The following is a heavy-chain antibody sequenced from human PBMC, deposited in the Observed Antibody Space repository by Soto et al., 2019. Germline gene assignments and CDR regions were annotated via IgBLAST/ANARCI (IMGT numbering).Heavy chain of an antibody. CDR1: CYTFTSYG. CDR3: ARGPQRGWFGEGYYYYGMDV. V-gene: IGHV1-18*01. CDR2: ISAYNGNT. D-gene: IGHD3-10*01. Sequence: SAKVSFKASCYTFTSYGISWVRQAPGQGLEWMGWISAYNGNTNYAQKLQGRVTMTTDTSTSTAYMELRSLRSDDTAVYYCARGPQRGWFGEGYYYYGMDVWGQGTTVTVSS. J-gene: IGHJ6*02.